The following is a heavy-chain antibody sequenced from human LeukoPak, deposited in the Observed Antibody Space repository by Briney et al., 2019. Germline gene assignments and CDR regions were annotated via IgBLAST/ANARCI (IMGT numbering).Heavy chain of an antibody. CDR3: ARGGDCGGDCYSSPTDY. J-gene: IGHJ4*02. CDR1: GYTFTSYD. CDR2: MNPNSGNT. V-gene: IGHV1-8*01. Sequence: GASVKVSCKASGYTFTSYDINWVRQATGQGLEWMGWMNPNSGNTGYAQKFQGRVTMTRNTSICTAYMELSSLRSEDTAVYYCARGGDCGGDCYSSPTDYWGQGTLVTVSS. D-gene: IGHD2-21*01.